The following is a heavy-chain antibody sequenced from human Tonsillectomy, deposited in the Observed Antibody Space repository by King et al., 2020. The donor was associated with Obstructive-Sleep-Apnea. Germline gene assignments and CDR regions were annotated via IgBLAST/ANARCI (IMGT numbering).Heavy chain of an antibody. Sequence: VQLVESGGGVVQPGRSLRLSCAASGSSFSSYAMQWVRQAPGKGLEWVAVISYDGGNRYHVDSVKGRFTISRENSKNTLYLQMNNLRADDTGVYYCASGSYFDYWGQGALVTVSS. CDR2: ISYDGGNR. CDR1: GSSFSSYA. V-gene: IGHV3-30*04. CDR3: ASGSYFDY. J-gene: IGHJ4*02. D-gene: IGHD1-26*01.